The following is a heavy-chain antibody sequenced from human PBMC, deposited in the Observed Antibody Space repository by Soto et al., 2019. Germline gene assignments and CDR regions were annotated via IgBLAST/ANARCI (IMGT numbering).Heavy chain of an antibody. CDR1: GVSISTYY. V-gene: IGHV4-59*01. J-gene: IGHJ2*01. Sequence: QVQLQESGPGLVKPSETLSLTCTISGVSISTYYWSWIRQPPGKGLEWIGFIYYNGITNYNPSLKGRVAMSIDPSKYQSSLKLTSVTTADTAVEYCARVTLPSTLFGVGRDWYFDLWGRGTLVTVSS. CDR3: ARVTLPSTLFGVGRDWYFDL. CDR2: IYYNGIT. D-gene: IGHD3-3*01.